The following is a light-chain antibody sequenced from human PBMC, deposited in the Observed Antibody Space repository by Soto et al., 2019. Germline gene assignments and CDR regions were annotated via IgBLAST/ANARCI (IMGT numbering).Light chain of an antibody. CDR2: AAS. CDR3: QQIYSAPLT. Sequence: DIQMTQSPSSLSASAGDRGTITCRASQSITTYLNWDRQRPGKAPKLLIYAASSLQSGVPSRFSASGSETEFTPSISSLQPDDFATYFCQQIYSAPLTFGGGTKVDIK. V-gene: IGKV1-39*01. CDR1: QSITTY. J-gene: IGKJ4*01.